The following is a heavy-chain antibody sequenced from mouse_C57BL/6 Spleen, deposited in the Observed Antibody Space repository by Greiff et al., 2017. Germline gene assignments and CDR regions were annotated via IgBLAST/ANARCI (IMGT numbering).Heavy chain of an antibody. Sequence: EVQGVESGAELVRPGASVKLSCTASGFNIKDDYMHWVKQRPEHGLEWIGWIDPENGDTEYASKFQGKATITADTSSNTAYLQLSSLTSEDTAFYYCTTAYYSNYYDMDYWGQGTSVTVSS. CDR3: TTAYYSNYYDMDY. J-gene: IGHJ4*01. CDR2: IDPENGDT. D-gene: IGHD2-5*01. CDR1: GFNIKDDY. V-gene: IGHV14-4*01.